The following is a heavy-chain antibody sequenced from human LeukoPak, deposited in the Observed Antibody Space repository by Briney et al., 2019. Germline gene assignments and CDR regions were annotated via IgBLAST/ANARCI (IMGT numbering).Heavy chain of an antibody. V-gene: IGHV3-23*01. D-gene: IGHD6-19*01. J-gene: IGHJ5*02. Sequence: PGGSLRLSCAASGFTFSSYAMSWVRQAPRKGLEWVSSISGSGGSTYYADSVKGRFTISRDNSKNTLYLQMSSLRADDTAVYYCAKVFQSSGWLLPYDPWGQGTLVTVSS. CDR3: AKVFQSSGWLLPYDP. CDR1: GFTFSSYA. CDR2: ISGSGGST.